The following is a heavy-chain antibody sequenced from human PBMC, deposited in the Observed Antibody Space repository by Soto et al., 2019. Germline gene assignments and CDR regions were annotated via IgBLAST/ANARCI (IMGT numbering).Heavy chain of an antibody. CDR3: TTLYYFAFNY. V-gene: IGHV3-7*01. Sequence: GESLKISCAASGYDVRSFWMSWVRQAPGKGLEWVAHIKEDGSEKYYVDSVKGRFTISRDIAKSSLYLQMNSLRAEDTAIYYCTTLYYFAFNYWGQGALVTVSS. CDR1: GYDVRSFW. D-gene: IGHD2-2*02. CDR2: IKEDGSEK. J-gene: IGHJ4*02.